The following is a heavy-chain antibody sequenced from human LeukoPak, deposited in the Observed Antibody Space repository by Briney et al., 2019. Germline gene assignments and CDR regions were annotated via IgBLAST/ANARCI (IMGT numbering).Heavy chain of an antibody. D-gene: IGHD1-26*01. V-gene: IGHV3-23*01. CDR2: ISGSGGGT. CDR3: AKGRVGAFVLAFFDI. CDR1: GFTFSSYV. J-gene: IGHJ3*02. Sequence: TGGSLRLSCAASGFTFSSYVMSWVRQAPGKGPEWVSGISGSGGGTYYADSVKGRFAISRDNSKNTLYLQMNSLRAEDTAVYYCAKGRVGAFVLAFFDIWGQGTMVTVSS.